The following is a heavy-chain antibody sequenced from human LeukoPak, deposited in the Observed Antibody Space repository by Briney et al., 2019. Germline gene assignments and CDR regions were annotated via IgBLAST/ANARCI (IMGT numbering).Heavy chain of an antibody. J-gene: IGHJ4*02. Sequence: SQTLSLTCTVSGGSISRGDYYWSWIRQPPGKGLDWFGYIYYSRSTYYNPSLQSRVTISVDTSKNQFSLKLSSVTAADTAVYYCAGRAEVRAYYFDYWGQGTLVTVSS. CDR2: IYYSRST. V-gene: IGHV4-30-4*08. CDR3: AGRAEVRAYYFDY. D-gene: IGHD2-2*01. CDR1: GGSISRGDYY.